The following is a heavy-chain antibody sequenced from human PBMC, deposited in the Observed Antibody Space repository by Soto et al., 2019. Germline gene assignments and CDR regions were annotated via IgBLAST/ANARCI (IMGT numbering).Heavy chain of an antibody. J-gene: IGHJ4*02. D-gene: IGHD3-22*01. CDR3: VKGLNYNFDNIGFHG. CDR2: ISWNSGSA. V-gene: IGHV3-9*01. CDR1: GFTFDDYA. Sequence: GGSLRLSCAASGFTFDDYAMHWVRQLPGKGLEWVSGISWNSGSAAYMDSVKGRFLISRDNAKKSLFLQMRSLRPEDTALYYCVKGLNYNFDNIGFHGWGQGTLVTVSS.